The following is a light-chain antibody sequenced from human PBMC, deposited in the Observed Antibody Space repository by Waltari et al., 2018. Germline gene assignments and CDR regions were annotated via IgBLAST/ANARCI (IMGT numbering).Light chain of an antibody. CDR1: NIGSKR. J-gene: IGLJ1*01. Sequence: SFVLTQPPSVSVAQGQTARITCGGGNIGSKRVHWFQQKPGQAPVLVVVDDTDRPSGIPDRVSGSNSGNTATLTIDRVEPGDEADYYCQVWDSGSDHHVFGTGTKVTVL. CDR3: QVWDSGSDHHV. V-gene: IGLV3-21*02. CDR2: DDT.